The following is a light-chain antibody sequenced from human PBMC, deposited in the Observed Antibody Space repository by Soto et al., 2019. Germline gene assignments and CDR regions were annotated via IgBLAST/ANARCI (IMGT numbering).Light chain of an antibody. CDR1: QAISNF. CDR2: AVS. CDR3: QQYKSYPLT. J-gene: IGKJ4*01. Sequence: DIQMTQSPSSLSASVGDRVTITCRASQAISNFLAWFQQKPGEAPKSLIYAVSSLESGVPSKFSGSGSETDFTLTNSSLQPEDFATYYCQQYKSYPLTFGGGTKLEIK. V-gene: IGKV1-16*02.